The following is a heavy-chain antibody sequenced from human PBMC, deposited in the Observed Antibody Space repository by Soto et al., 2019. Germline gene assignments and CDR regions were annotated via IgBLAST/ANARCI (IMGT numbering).Heavy chain of an antibody. CDR2: INHSGST. CDR1: GGSFSGYY. CDR3: ERGRATPYSSSSGGYYMDV. V-gene: IGHV4-34*01. J-gene: IGHJ6*03. D-gene: IGHD6-6*01. Sequence: QVQLQQWGAGLLKPSETLSLTCAVYGGSFSGYYWSWIRQPPGKGLEWIGEINHSGSTNYNPSLKSRVTISVDTSKNQYSLKLSSVTAADTAVYYCERGRATPYSSSSGGYYMDVWGKGTTVTVSS.